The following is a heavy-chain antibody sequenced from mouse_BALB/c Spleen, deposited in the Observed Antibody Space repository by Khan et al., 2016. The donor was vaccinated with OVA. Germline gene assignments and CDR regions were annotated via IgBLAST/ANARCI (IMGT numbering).Heavy chain of an antibody. D-gene: IGHD2-3*01. V-gene: IGHV14-3*02. J-gene: IGHJ1*01. CDR3: SHTSYDPRYFDV. Sequence: EVQLMESGAELVKPGASVKLSCTASGFNIRDNYIHWVKQRPEQGLEWIGRIAPANGNVKYDPKFQGKATITADTSSNTAYLHISSRTSEDVAGEYCSHTSYDPRYFDVWGAGTTVTVSS. CDR2: IAPANGNV. CDR1: GFNIRDNY.